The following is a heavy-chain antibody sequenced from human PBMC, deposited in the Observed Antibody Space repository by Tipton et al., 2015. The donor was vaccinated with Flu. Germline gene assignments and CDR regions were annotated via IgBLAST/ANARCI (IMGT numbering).Heavy chain of an antibody. CDR2: IRYDGTKK. CDR3: AKADSSAYYGWPYYFDY. J-gene: IGHJ4*02. D-gene: IGHD3-22*01. CDR1: GFTFSIYG. Sequence: QLVQSGGGVVQPGGSLRLSCAASGFTFSIYGMHWVRQTPGKGLEWVAFIRYDGTKKYHADSVKGRFSISRDNSKNTVYLQMNSLRPEDTAVYYCAKADSSAYYGWPYYFDYWGQGTLVTVSS. V-gene: IGHV3-30*02.